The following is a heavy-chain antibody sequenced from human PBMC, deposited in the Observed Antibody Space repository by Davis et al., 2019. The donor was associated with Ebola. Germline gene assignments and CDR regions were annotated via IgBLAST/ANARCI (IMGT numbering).Heavy chain of an antibody. D-gene: IGHD2-2*01. Sequence: PGGSLRLSCAASGFIFNTHAMSWVRQAPGKGLEWVAAISDTGGGTFYADSVKGRFTISRDNPKNTLYLQMNSLGAEDTAVYYCVKDRGGYCSSTSCFTGDFWGQGTLVTVSS. CDR1: GFIFNTHA. CDR3: VKDRGGYCSSTSCFTGDF. V-gene: IGHV3-23*01. J-gene: IGHJ4*02. CDR2: ISDTGGGT.